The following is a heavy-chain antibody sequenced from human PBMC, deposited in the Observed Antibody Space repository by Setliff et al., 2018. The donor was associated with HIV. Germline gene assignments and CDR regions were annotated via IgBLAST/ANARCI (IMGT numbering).Heavy chain of an antibody. V-gene: IGHV4-34*01. J-gene: IGHJ4*02. CDR1: NGSFSGYY. CDR3: AAWGPRYSYAPYFFDS. CDR2: INDSGST. Sequence: SETLSLTCAVYNGSFSGYYWTWIRQPPGKGLEWIGEINDSGSTNYSPSLKSRFTISVEASRNQLSLRLSSVTAADTAVYYCAAWGPRYSYAPYFFDSWGQGTLVTVSS. D-gene: IGHD5-18*01.